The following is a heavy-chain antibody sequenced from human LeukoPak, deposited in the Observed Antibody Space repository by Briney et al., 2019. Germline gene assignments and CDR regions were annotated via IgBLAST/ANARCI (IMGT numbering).Heavy chain of an antibody. V-gene: IGHV4-31*03. J-gene: IGHJ4*02. CDR1: GGSISSGGYY. Sequence: SQTLSLTCTVSGGSISSGGYYWSWIRQHLGKGLEWIGYIYYSGSTYYNPSPKGRVTISVDTSKNQFSLKLSSVTAADTAVYYCARGPFIVVVPAAISDWGQGTLVTVSS. D-gene: IGHD2-2*02. CDR2: IYYSGST. CDR3: ARGPFIVVVPAAISD.